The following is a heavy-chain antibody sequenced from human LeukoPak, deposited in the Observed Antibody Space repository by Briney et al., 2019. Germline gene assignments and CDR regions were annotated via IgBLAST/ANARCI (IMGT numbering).Heavy chain of an antibody. CDR1: GGSFSGYY. Sequence: SETLSLTCAVYGGSFSGYYWSWIRQPPGKGLEWIGEINHSGSTNYNPSLKSRVTISVDTSKNQFSLKLSSVTAADTAVYYCARDHPPLSDGDYYCYGMDVWGKGTTVTVSS. V-gene: IGHV4-34*01. CDR2: INHSGST. D-gene: IGHD4-17*01. CDR3: ARDHPPLSDGDYYCYGMDV. J-gene: IGHJ6*04.